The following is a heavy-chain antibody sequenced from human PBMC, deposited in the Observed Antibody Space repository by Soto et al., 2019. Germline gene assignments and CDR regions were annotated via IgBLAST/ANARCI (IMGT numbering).Heavy chain of an antibody. J-gene: IGHJ6*02. Sequence: ASVKVSCKASGYTFTSYAMHWVRQAPGQRLEWMGWINAGNGNTKYSQKFQGRVTITRDTSASTAYMELSSLRSEDTAVYYCARDISDTAMVTRHYYFYGIDVWGQGNTVSVAS. CDR2: INAGNGNT. V-gene: IGHV1-3*01. CDR1: GYTFTSYA. CDR3: ARDISDTAMVTRHYYFYGIDV. D-gene: IGHD5-18*01.